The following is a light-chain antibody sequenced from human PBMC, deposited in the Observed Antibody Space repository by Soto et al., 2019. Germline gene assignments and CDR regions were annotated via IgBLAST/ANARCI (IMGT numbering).Light chain of an antibody. J-gene: IGKJ1*01. CDR3: LQHFNFSWT. Sequence: AIQMTQSPSSLSASVGDRITITCRASRDIGNDLGWYQQKPGKAPKHLIFAASNLQSGVPSRFSGGGSGTDFTLTISSLQADDFATHYCLQHFNFSWTFGQGTKVETK. CDR2: AAS. V-gene: IGKV1-6*01. CDR1: RDIGND.